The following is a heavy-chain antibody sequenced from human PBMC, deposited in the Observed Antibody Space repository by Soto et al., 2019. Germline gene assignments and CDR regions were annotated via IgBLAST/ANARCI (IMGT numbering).Heavy chain of an antibody. J-gene: IGHJ6*02. CDR3: AREQQLVHTGYGMDV. D-gene: IGHD6-13*01. CDR1: GFTFSSYG. CDR2: IWYDGSNK. Sequence: GGSLRLSCAASGFTFSSYGMHWVRQAPGKGLEWVAVIWYDGSNKYYADSVKGRFTISRDNSKNTLYLQMNSLRAEDTAVYYCAREQQLVHTGYGMDVWGQGTTVTVSS. V-gene: IGHV3-33*01.